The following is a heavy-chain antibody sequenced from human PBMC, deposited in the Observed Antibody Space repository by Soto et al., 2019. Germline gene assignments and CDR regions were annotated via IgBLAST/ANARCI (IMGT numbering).Heavy chain of an antibody. Sequence: GGSLRLSCAASGFTFSSYAMSWVRQAPGKGLEWVSAISGSGGSTYYADSVKGRFTISRDNSKNTLYLQMNSLRAEDTAVYYCAKDPGIAAAGKHYYGMDVWGQGTTVTVSS. D-gene: IGHD6-13*01. V-gene: IGHV3-23*01. CDR3: AKDPGIAAAGKHYYGMDV. J-gene: IGHJ6*02. CDR1: GFTFSSYA. CDR2: ISGSGGST.